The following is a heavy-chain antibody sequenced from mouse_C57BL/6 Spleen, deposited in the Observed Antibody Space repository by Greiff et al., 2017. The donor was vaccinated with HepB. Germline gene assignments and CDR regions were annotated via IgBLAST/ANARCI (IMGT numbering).Heavy chain of an antibody. V-gene: IGHV1-15*01. CDR1: GYTFTDYE. CDR3: TGWFITTVRGLAY. CDR2: IDPETGGT. D-gene: IGHD1-1*01. Sequence: VQLQQSGAELVRPGASVTLSCKASGYTFTDYEMHWVKQTPVHGLEWIGAIDPETGGTAYNQKFKGKAILTADKSSSTAYMELRSLTSEDSAVYYCTGWFITTVRGLAYGGQGTTPTVSS. J-gene: IGHJ2*01.